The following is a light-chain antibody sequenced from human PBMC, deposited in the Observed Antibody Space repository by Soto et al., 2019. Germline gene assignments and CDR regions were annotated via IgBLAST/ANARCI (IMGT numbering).Light chain of an antibody. Sequence: QSVLTQPASVSGSPGQSITISCTGTSSDVGGYNFVSWYQQYPGKAPKLMIYEVSNRPSGVSNRFSGSKSGNTASLTISGLQAEDEADYYCISYTNSRSVFGTGTKLTVL. CDR3: ISYTNSRSV. J-gene: IGLJ1*01. CDR2: EVS. CDR1: SSDVGGYNF. V-gene: IGLV2-14*01.